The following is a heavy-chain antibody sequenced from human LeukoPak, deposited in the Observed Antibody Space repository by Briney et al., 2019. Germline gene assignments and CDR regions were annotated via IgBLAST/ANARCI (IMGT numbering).Heavy chain of an antibody. Sequence: PGGSLRLSCAASGFTFSSYAMSWVRQAPGKGLEWVSAISGSGGSTYYADSVKGRFTISRDNSKNTLYLQMNSLRAEDTAVYYCAKDGSSTRKDYYYYMDVWGKGTTVTVSS. CDR1: GFTFSSYA. D-gene: IGHD2-2*01. V-gene: IGHV3-23*01. CDR3: AKDGSSTRKDYYYYMDV. J-gene: IGHJ6*03. CDR2: ISGSGGST.